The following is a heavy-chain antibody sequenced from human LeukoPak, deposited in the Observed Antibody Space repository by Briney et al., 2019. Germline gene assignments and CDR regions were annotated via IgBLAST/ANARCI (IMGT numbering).Heavy chain of an antibody. D-gene: IGHD4-23*01. J-gene: IGHJ3*02. CDR2: TYYGDVEI. CDR1: GYTFTKYW. CDR3: ASGGGWGGDAFEI. Sequence: GESLKISCKGAGYTFTKYWIAWVRQMPGKGLEWMGITYYGDVEIRYSPSFEGRVTMSADKSTSTTYLQWRSLEASDTAVYYCASGGGWGGDAFEIWGQGTVVTVSS. V-gene: IGHV5-51*01.